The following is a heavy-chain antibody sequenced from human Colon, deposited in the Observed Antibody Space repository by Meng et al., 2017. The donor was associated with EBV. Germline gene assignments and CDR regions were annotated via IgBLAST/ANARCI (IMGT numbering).Heavy chain of an antibody. CDR1: GYTFTTYG. D-gene: IGHD6-25*01. V-gene: IGHV7-4-1*02. CDR2: INTNTGKP. J-gene: IGHJ4*02. Sequence: VQSVASGSELKKPGSSVRISCKASGYTFTTYGMNWVRQAPGQGLEWMGWINTNTGKPTYAQGLTGRFVFSLDTSVSTAYLRFISLKAEDTAVYYCARDSEAADYWGQGTLVTVSS. CDR3: ARDSEAADY.